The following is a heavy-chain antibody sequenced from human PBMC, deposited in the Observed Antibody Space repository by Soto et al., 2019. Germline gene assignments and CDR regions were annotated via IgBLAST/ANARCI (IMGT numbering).Heavy chain of an antibody. Sequence: GASVKVSCKVSGYTLTELSMHWVRQAPGKGLEWMGGFDPEDGETIYAQKFQGRVTMTEDTSTDTAYMELSSLRSEDTAVYYCATGKEIVVVHDAFDIWGQGTMVTFSS. D-gene: IGHD3-22*01. CDR3: ATGKEIVVVHDAFDI. CDR1: GYTLTELS. V-gene: IGHV1-24*01. CDR2: FDPEDGET. J-gene: IGHJ3*02.